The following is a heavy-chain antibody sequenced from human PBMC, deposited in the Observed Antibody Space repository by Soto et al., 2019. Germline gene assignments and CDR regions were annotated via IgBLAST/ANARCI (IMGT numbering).Heavy chain of an antibody. Sequence: GASVKVSCKASGYTFTSYYMHWVRQAPGQGLEWMGIINPSGGSTSYAQKFQGRVTMTRDTSTSTVYMELSSLRSEDTAVYYCAREPGAAAPGIYYYGMDVWGQGTTVTVSS. D-gene: IGHD6-13*01. CDR3: AREPGAAAPGIYYYGMDV. CDR1: GYTFTSYY. CDR2: INPSGGST. V-gene: IGHV1-46*01. J-gene: IGHJ6*02.